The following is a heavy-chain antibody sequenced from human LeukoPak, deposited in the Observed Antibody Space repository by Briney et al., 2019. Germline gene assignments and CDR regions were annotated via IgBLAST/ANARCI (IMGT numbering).Heavy chain of an antibody. CDR3: AIWFGELSSPNWFDP. CDR2: INPNSGGT. D-gene: IGHD3-10*01. J-gene: IGHJ5*02. Sequence: GASVKVSCKASGYTFTGYYMHWARQAPGQGLEWMGWINPNSGGTNYAQKFQGRVTMTRDTSISTAYMELSRLRSDDTAVYYCAIWFGELSSPNWFDPWGQGTLVTVSS. CDR1: GYTFTGYY. V-gene: IGHV1-2*02.